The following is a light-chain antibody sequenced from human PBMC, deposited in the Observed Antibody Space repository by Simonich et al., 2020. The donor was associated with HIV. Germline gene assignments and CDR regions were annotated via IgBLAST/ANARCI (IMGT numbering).Light chain of an antibody. CDR2: AAS. V-gene: IGKV1-12*01. Sequence: DIQMTQSPSSVSASVGNRVTITCPASQSISRWLAWYQPKPGRAPKLLIYAASSLESGVPSRFTGSGSGTDFTLTITNLQPEDSATYYCQQANSFPITFGQGTRLEI. CDR1: QSISRW. J-gene: IGKJ5*01. CDR3: QQANSFPIT.